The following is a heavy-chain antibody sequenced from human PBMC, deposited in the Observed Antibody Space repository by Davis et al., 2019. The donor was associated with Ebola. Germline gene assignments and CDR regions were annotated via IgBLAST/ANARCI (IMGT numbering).Heavy chain of an antibody. J-gene: IGHJ4*02. CDR1: GFTFSNYG. V-gene: IGHV3-23*01. CDR3: AKGGGTSSSDFRRI. Sequence: GGSLRLSCAASGFTFSNYGMNWVRQAPGKGLERVSGISDSGGSAHYADSVKGRFTISRDNSKNTLYLQMNSLRAEDTAVYYCAKGGGTSSSDFRRIWGQGTLVTVSS. D-gene: IGHD6-6*01. CDR2: ISDSGGSA.